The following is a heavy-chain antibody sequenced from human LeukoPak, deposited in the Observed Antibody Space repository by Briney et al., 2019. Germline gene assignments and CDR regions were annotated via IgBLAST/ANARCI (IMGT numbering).Heavy chain of an antibody. V-gene: IGHV3-48*02. J-gene: IGHJ3*02. CDR3: ARAQQWVDAFDI. CDR2: ISSSSSTI. Sequence: GGSLRLSCAASGFTFSSYSINWVRRAPGKGLEWVSYISSSSSTIHYADSVKGRFTISRDNAKNSLHLQMNSLRDEDTAVYYCARAQQWVDAFDIWGQGTMVTVSS. D-gene: IGHD6-19*01. CDR1: GFTFSSYS.